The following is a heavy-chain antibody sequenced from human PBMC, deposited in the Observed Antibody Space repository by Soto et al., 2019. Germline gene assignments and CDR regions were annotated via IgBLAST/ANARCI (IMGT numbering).Heavy chain of an antibody. D-gene: IGHD6-6*01. V-gene: IGHV3-15*01. J-gene: IGHJ6*02. Sequence: PGGSLRLSCAASGFTFRNAWMSWVREAPGKGLEWVGRIKSKTDGGTTDYAAPVKGRFTISRDDSKNTLYLQMNSLKTEDTAVYYCTTDRKRVEQLVRGVFYYYYGMDVWGQGT. CDR3: TTDRKRVEQLVRGVFYYYYGMDV. CDR2: IKSKTDGGTT. CDR1: GFTFRNAW.